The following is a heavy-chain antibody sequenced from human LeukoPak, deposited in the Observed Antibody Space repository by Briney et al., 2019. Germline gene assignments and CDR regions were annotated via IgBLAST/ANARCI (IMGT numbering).Heavy chain of an antibody. CDR2: IYYSGGT. D-gene: IGHD3-10*01. V-gene: IGHV4-59*01. J-gene: IGHJ6*03. Sequence: SETLSLTCTVSGGSISSYYWSWIRQPPGKGLEWIGYIYYSGGTNYNPSLKSRVTISVDTSKNQFSLKLSSVTAADTAVYYCARDNRITMVRGVIITSYYYYYMDVWGKGTTVTVSS. CDR3: ARDNRITMVRGVIITSYYYYYMDV. CDR1: GGSISSYY.